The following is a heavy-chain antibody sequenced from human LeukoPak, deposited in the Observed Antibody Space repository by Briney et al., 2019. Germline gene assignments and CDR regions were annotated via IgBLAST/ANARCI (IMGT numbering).Heavy chain of an antibody. D-gene: IGHD1-7*01. CDR2: ISGSGGST. J-gene: IGHJ4*02. V-gene: IGHV3-23*01. CDR1: GFTFSSYA. CDR3: AKGGLELPY. Sequence: GGSLSLSCAASGFTFSSYAMSWVRQAPGQGLEWVSAISGSGGSTYYAKAVKGRFTISRDNSKNTLYLQMNSLRAEDTAVYYCAKGGLELPYWGQGTLVTVSS.